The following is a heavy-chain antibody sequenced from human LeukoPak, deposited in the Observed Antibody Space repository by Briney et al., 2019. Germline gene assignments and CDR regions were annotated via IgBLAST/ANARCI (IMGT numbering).Heavy chain of an antibody. D-gene: IGHD4-17*01. CDR3: ARVGALYGDPDV. V-gene: IGHV1-8*01. Sequence: GASVKVSCKASGYTFTRYDFNWVRQAAGQGLEWMGWMNPNSGDTGYAQRFQGRVTMTRNTSINIAYMELSSLRSEDTAVYYCARVGALYGDPDVWGQGTTVTVSS. CDR1: GYTFTRYD. J-gene: IGHJ6*02. CDR2: MNPNSGDT.